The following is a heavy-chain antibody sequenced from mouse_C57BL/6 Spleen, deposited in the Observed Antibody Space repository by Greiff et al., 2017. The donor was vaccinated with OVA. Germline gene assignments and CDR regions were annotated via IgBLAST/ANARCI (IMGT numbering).Heavy chain of an antibody. V-gene: IGHV1-80*01. CDR1: GYAFSSYW. CDR3: AVYGSSYDYFDY. J-gene: IGHJ2*01. Sequence: QVQLQQSGAELVKPGASVKISCKASGYAFSSYWMNWVKQRPGKGLEWIGQIYPGDGDTNYNGKFKGKATLTADKSSSTAYMQLSSLTSEDSAVYFCAVYGSSYDYFDYRGQGTTLTVSS. CDR2: IYPGDGDT. D-gene: IGHD1-1*01.